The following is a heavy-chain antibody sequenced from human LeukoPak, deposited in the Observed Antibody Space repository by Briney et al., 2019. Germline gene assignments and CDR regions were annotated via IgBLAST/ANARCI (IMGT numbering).Heavy chain of an antibody. CDR2: IYYSGTT. V-gene: IGHV4-59*01. CDR1: GGSISSYY. Sequence: SETLSLTCTVSGGSISSYYWNWIRQPPGKGLDWIGYIYYSGTTNYNPSLKSRVTISLGTSKKQLSLKLSSVTAADTAVYYCARVSCTSTSCPGWIDPWGQGTLVTVSS. CDR3: ARVSCTSTSCPGWIDP. D-gene: IGHD2-2*01. J-gene: IGHJ5*02.